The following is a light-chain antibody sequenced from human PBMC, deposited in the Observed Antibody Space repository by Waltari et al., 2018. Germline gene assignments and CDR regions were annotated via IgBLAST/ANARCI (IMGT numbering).Light chain of an antibody. CDR3: SSYAGSYIYV. CDR2: DVN. J-gene: IGLJ1*01. CDR1: SGDVGRYNY. V-gene: IGLV2-11*01. Sequence: QSALPQPRSVSGSPGQSVTISCTGTSGDVGRYNYVSWYQHHPGKAPKLMIYDVNKRPSGVPDRFSGSKSGNTASLTISGLQAEDEADYFCSSYAGSYIYVFGTGTEVTVL.